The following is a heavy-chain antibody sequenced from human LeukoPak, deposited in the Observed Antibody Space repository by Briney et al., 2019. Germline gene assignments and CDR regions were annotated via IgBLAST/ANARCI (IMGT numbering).Heavy chain of an antibody. D-gene: IGHD3-22*01. Sequence: PGGSLRLSCAASGFTFSSYSMNWVRQAPGKGLEWVSYISSSSSTIYYADSVKGRFTISRDNAKNSLYLQMNSLRAEDTAVYYCARASPTYYYDSSGYSNFDYWGQGTLVTVSS. J-gene: IGHJ4*02. CDR2: ISSSSSTI. CDR3: ARASPTYYYDSSGYSNFDY. V-gene: IGHV3-48*01. CDR1: GFTFSSYS.